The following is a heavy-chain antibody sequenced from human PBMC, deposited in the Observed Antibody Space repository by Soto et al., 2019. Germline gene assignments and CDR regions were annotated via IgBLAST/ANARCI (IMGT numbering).Heavy chain of an antibody. Sequence: EVQLLESGGGLVQPGGSLRLSCAASGFPFSTSAMNWVRQAPGKGLEWVSVISGSSDAAYYAESVKGRFASSRDNSKNTRVLLMHRLRGGDAAVYYFARYSGRDPVYSGLGHWGQGTTVTVS. CDR3: ARYSGRDPVYSGLGH. CDR1: GFPFSTSA. V-gene: IGHV3-23*01. J-gene: IGHJ6*02. CDR2: ISGSSDAA. D-gene: IGHD1-26*01.